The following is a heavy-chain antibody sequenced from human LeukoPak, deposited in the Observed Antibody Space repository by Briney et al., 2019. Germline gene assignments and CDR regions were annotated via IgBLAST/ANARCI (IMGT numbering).Heavy chain of an antibody. CDR3: ARDRRGRITSDDAFDI. D-gene: IGHD3-10*01. CDR1: GYSISSGYY. Sequence: SETLSLTCTVSGYSISSGYYWGWIRQPPGKGLEWIGSIYHSGSTYYNPSLKSRVTISVDTSKNQFSLKLSSVTAADTAVYYCARDRRGRITSDDAFDIWGQGTMVTVSS. J-gene: IGHJ3*02. V-gene: IGHV4-38-2*02. CDR2: IYHSGST.